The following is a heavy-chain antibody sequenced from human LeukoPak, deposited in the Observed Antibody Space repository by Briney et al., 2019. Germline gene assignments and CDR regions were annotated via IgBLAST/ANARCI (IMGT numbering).Heavy chain of an antibody. Sequence: SETLSLTCTVSDDSISDYYWSWIRQPPGKGLEWIGYIYYSGSTNYNPSLKSRVTISVDTSKNQFSLKLSSVTAADTAVYYCARHQRGYYDSSGYYNGDGMDVWGQGTTVTVSS. J-gene: IGHJ6*02. CDR2: IYYSGST. D-gene: IGHD3-22*01. CDR1: DDSISDYY. CDR3: ARHQRGYYDSSGYYNGDGMDV. V-gene: IGHV4-59*08.